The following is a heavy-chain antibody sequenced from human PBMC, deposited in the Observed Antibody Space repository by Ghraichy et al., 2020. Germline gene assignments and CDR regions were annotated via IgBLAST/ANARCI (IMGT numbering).Heavy chain of an antibody. CDR2: INPKSGDK. Sequence: ASVNVSCKASGYTFTAYYMHWVRQAPGQGREGMGWINPKSGDKKYAQKFQGRVSMTRDTSSSTAYIELRSLRSYDTAIYSCARAPWEVCVTKFYYFDYWGQGTLLTVSS. CDR1: GYTFTAYY. D-gene: IGHD1-26*01. V-gene: IGHV1-2*02. J-gene: IGHJ4*02. CDR3: ARAPWEVCVTKFYYFDY.